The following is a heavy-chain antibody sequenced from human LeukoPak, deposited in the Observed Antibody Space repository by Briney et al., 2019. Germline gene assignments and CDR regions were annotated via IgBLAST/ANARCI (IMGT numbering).Heavy chain of an antibody. D-gene: IGHD1-26*01. V-gene: IGHV3-53*01. CDR3: ARGVGATYYFDY. CDR2: IYSGGST. CDR1: GFTFSSYG. Sequence: GGSLRLSCAASGFTFSSYGMHWVRQAPGKGLEWVSVIYSGGSTYYADSVKGRFTISRDNSKNTLYLQMNSLRAEDTAVYYCARGVGATYYFDYWGQGTLVTVSS. J-gene: IGHJ4*02.